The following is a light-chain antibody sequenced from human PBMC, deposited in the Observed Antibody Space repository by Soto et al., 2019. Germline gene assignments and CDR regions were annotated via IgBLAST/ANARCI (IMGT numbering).Light chain of an antibody. CDR3: QQRSNGPPIT. Sequence: EIVLTQSPATLSLSPGERATLSCRASQSVSSYLAWYQQKPGQAPRLLIYDASNRATGIPDGFSGSGSGTDFTLTISGLEPEDFAVYYCQQRSNGPPITFGQGTRLEIK. CDR1: QSVSSY. J-gene: IGKJ5*01. CDR2: DAS. V-gene: IGKV3-11*01.